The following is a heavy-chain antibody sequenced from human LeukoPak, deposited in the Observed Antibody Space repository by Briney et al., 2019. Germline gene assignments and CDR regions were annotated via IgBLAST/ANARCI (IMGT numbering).Heavy chain of an antibody. Sequence: SVKVSCKASGGTFSSYTISWVRQAPGQGLEWMGRIIPILGIANYAQKFQGRVTITADQSTSTAYMELSSLRSEDTAVYYCARGLCSSTSCYLSWFDPWGQGTLVTVSS. CDR1: GGTFSSYT. CDR2: IIPILGIA. D-gene: IGHD2-2*01. V-gene: IGHV1-69*02. CDR3: ARGLCSSTSCYLSWFDP. J-gene: IGHJ5*02.